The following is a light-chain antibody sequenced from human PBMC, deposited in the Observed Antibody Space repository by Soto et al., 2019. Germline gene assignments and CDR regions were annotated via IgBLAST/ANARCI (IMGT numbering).Light chain of an antibody. CDR1: NSNLGDYNY. CDR3: CSSAGTYTYV. Sequence: SVLTQPRSVSGSPGQSVAISCTGTNSNLGDYNYVSWYQQHPGKAPKLMISDVSKRPSGVPDRFSGSKSGNTASLAISGLQAEDEADYYCCSSAGTYTYVFGTGTKVTVL. CDR2: DVS. V-gene: IGLV2-11*01. J-gene: IGLJ1*01.